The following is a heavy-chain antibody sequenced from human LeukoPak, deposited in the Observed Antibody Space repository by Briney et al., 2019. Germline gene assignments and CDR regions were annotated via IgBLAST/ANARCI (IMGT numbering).Heavy chain of an antibody. D-gene: IGHD3-10*01. J-gene: IGHJ5*02. CDR2: ISSSSSTI. Sequence: PGGSLRLSCAASGFTFSSYSMNWIRQAPGKGLEWVSYISSSSSTIYYADSVKGRFTISRDNAKNSLYLQMNSLRAEDTAVYYCARDFFSAWFGESRQYNWFDPWGQGTLVTVSS. V-gene: IGHV3-48*01. CDR1: GFTFSSYS. CDR3: ARDFFSAWFGESRQYNWFDP.